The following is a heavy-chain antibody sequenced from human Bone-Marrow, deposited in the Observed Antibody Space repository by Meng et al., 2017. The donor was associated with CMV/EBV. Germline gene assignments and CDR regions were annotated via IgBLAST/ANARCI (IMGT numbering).Heavy chain of an antibody. J-gene: IGHJ4*02. CDR3: TSIASRQGSDY. Sequence: GGSLRLSCAASGFTFSSYGMHWVRQAPGKGLEWVGRIRSKANSYATAYAASVKGRFTISRDDSKNTAYLQMNSLKTEDTAVYYCTSIASRQGSDYWGQGTLVTVSS. D-gene: IGHD6-6*01. CDR2: IRSKANSYAT. V-gene: IGHV3-73*01. CDR1: GFTFSSYG.